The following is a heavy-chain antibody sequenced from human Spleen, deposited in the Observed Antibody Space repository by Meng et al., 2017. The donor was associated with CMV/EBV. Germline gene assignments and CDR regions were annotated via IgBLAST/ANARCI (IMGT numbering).Heavy chain of an antibody. CDR2: IRNDGSTK. CDR3: ARNSAKTSSALGS. J-gene: IGHJ5*01. D-gene: IGHD3-22*01. V-gene: IGHV3-30*02. Sequence: GESLKISCAASGFTFSSSGMHLVRQAPGKGLEWVAFIRNDGSTKNYADSVKGRFNISRDDSKNKLYLQMDSLSGDDTAVYYCARNSAKTSSALGSWGQGALVTVSS. CDR1: GFTFSSSG.